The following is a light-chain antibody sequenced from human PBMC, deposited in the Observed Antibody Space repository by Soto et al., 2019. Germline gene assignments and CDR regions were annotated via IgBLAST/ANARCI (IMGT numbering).Light chain of an antibody. CDR3: QRYDNWPLT. CDR1: QSIRSSS. J-gene: IGKJ4*01. CDR2: GGS. V-gene: IGKV3-20*01. Sequence: EIVLTQSPGTLSLSPGERATLSCRASQSIRSSSLAWYQQKPGQAPRLLIYGGSSRATGIPDRFSGGGSGTDFSLTISRLETEDSAVYYCQRYDNWPLTFGGGTKVEIK.